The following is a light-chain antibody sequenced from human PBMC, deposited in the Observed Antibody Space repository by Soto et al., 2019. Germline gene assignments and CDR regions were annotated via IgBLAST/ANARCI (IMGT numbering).Light chain of an antibody. CDR2: AAS. Sequence: DIQMTQSPSSLSASVGDRVSITCRASQAISSYLAWYQQKPGRAPKLLIYAASTLQSGVPSRFSGSGSGTEFTLTITSLQPEDFATYYCQQLNSFPITFGPGKRLEIK. CDR3: QQLNSFPIT. J-gene: IGKJ5*01. V-gene: IGKV1-9*01. CDR1: QAISSY.